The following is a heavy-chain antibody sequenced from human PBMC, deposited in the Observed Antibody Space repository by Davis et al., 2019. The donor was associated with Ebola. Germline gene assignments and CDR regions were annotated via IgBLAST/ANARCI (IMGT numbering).Heavy chain of an antibody. CDR2: IHYSGNT. Sequence: MPSETLSLTCTVSGGSINNYFWSWIRQPPGKRLEWIGYIHYSGNTNYNPSLKSRVTISVDTSKNQFSLKLSSVTAADTAVYYCASPHSREDYYGSGSYFKFDYWGQGTLVTVSS. CDR1: GGSINNYF. J-gene: IGHJ4*02. V-gene: IGHV4-59*08. D-gene: IGHD3-10*01. CDR3: ASPHSREDYYGSGSYFKFDY.